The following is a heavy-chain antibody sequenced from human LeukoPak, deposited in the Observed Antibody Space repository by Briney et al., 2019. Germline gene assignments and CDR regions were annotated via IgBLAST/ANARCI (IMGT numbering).Heavy chain of an antibody. CDR1: GYTFTGYY. J-gene: IGHJ1*01. CDR3: ARGTIGSYSSVHD. Sequence: GASVKVSCKASGYTFTGYYMHWVRQAPGQGLEWVGWINPKSGGTDYAQRLQGRVTMTTDTSIATAYMELRRLTSDDKAVYFCARGTIGSYSSVHDWGQGTLVTVSS. CDR2: INPKSGGT. D-gene: IGHD1-26*01. V-gene: IGHV1-2*02.